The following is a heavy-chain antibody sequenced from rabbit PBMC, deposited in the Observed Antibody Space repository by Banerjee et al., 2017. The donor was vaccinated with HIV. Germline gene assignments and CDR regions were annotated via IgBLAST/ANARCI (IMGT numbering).Heavy chain of an antibody. CDR3: ARTYATDGWYLNL. Sequence: QSLEESGGDLVKPGASLTLTCTASGFSFSSSYWICWVRQAPGKGLEWIACIGTGSSGGTYYANWAKGRFTISKASSTTVTLQMTSLTAADTATYFCARTYATDGWYLNLWGPGTLVTVS. J-gene: IGHJ4*01. CDR1: GFSFSSSYW. CDR2: IGTGSSGGT. V-gene: IGHV1S40*01. D-gene: IGHD6-1*01.